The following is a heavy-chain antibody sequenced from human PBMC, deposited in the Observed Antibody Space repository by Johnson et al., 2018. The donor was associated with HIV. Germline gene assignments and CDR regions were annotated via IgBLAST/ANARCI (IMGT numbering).Heavy chain of an antibody. CDR3: ARDVMYYYDSSGYSGAFDI. J-gene: IGHJ3*02. V-gene: IGHV3-30*04. D-gene: IGHD3-22*01. Sequence: QVQLVESGGGVVQPGRSLRLSCAASGFTFSSYAMHWVRQAPGKGLEWVAVISYDGSYKYFADSVKGRLTISRDNSKNTLYLQMNNLRAEDTAVYYCARDVMYYYDSSGYSGAFDIWGQGTMVTVSS. CDR1: GFTFSSYA. CDR2: ISYDGSYK.